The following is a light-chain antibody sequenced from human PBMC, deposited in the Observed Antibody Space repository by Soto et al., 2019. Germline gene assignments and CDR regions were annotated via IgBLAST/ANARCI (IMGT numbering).Light chain of an antibody. CDR1: QSVIADY. CDR3: QQYGTAPHN. J-gene: IGKJ2*01. V-gene: IGKV3-20*01. Sequence: EIVLTQSPGTLSLSPGERATLSCWASQSVIADYLAWYQHKPGQAPRLLIYAASSRATGIPDRFSGSGSGTDFTLNISRLEPEDFAVYYCQQYGTAPHNFGQGTKLEIK. CDR2: AAS.